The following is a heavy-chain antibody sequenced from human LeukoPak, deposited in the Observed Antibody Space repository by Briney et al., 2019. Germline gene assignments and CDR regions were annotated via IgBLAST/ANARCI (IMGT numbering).Heavy chain of an antibody. D-gene: IGHD6-19*01. CDR2: IIPIFGTA. Sequence: ASVKVSCKASGGTFSSYAISWVRQAPGQGLEWMGGIIPIFGTANYAQKFQGRVTITTDESTSTAYMELSSLRSEDTAVYYCVRTEVSSGSEDYWGQGTLVTVSS. CDR3: VRTEVSSGSEDY. CDR1: GGTFSSYA. J-gene: IGHJ4*02. V-gene: IGHV1-69*05.